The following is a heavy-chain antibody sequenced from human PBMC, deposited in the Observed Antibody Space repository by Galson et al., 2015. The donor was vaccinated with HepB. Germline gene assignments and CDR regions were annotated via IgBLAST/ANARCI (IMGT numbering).Heavy chain of an antibody. CDR1: GFTFSNAW. CDR3: TTHPLWFGELFSYYFDY. J-gene: IGHJ4*02. D-gene: IGHD3-10*01. Sequence: SLRLSCAASGFTFSNAWMSWVRQAPGKGLEWVGRIKSKTDGGTTDYAAPVKGRFTISRDDSKNTLYLQMNSLKTEDTAVYYCTTHPLWFGELFSYYFDYWGQGTLVTVSS. V-gene: IGHV3-15*01. CDR2: IKSKTDGGTT.